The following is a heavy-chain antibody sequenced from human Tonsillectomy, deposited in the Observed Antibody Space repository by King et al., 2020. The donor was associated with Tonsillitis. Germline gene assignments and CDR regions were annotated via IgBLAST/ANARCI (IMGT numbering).Heavy chain of an antibody. D-gene: IGHD1/OR15-1a*01. CDR1: GGTFSSYA. CDR2: IIPIFGTA. J-gene: IGHJ6*02. V-gene: IGHV1-69*01. CDR3: ARELAADSQTKNYYYYYGMDV. Sequence: QLVQSGAEVKKPGSSVKVSCKASGGTFSSYAISWVRQAPGQGLEWMGGIIPIFGTANYAQKFQGRVTITADESTSTAYMELSSLRSEDTAVYYCARELAADSQTKNYYYYYGMDVWGQGTTVTVSS.